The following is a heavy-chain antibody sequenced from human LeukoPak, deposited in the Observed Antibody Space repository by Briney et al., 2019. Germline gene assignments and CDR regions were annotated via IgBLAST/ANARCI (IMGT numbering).Heavy chain of an antibody. V-gene: IGHV3-23*01. CDR1: GFTFSSYA. CDR2: MSGSGDRT. Sequence: QPGGSLRLSCAASGFTFSSYAMSWVRQAPGKGLEWVSGMSGSGDRTFYAESVKGRFTISRDTSKNTLYLQMNSLRAEDTALYYCAKGEIAPYLRFDYWGQGTLVTVSS. D-gene: IGHD2-2*01. J-gene: IGHJ4*02. CDR3: AKGEIAPYLRFDY.